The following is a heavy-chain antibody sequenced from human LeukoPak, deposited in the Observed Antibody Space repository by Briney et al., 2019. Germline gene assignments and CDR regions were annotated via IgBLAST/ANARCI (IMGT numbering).Heavy chain of an antibody. Sequence: SETLSLTCAVYGGSFSGYDWSWIRQPPGKGLEWIGEINHSGSTNYNPSLKSRVTISVDTSKNQFSLKLSSVTAADTAVYYCARSWGVVTAAKGPGYFDYWGQGTLVTVSS. D-gene: IGHD2-2*01. J-gene: IGHJ4*02. CDR2: INHSGST. V-gene: IGHV4-34*01. CDR1: GGSFSGYD. CDR3: ARSWGVVTAAKGPGYFDY.